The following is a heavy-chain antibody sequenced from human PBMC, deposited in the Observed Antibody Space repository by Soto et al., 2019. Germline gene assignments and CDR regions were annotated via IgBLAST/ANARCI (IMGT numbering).Heavy chain of an antibody. V-gene: IGHV3-53*01. CDR2: IYSGGNP. CDR1: GFSVGGNY. Sequence: GGSLRLSCAASGFSVGGNYMSWVRQAPGKGLELVPLIYSGGNPFYADSMKGRFTLSRDNSSNMLYLQMDSLRAEDTAVYYCARGPNSDCWGQGTLVTVSS. CDR3: ARGPNSDC. J-gene: IGHJ4*02. D-gene: IGHD2-21*01.